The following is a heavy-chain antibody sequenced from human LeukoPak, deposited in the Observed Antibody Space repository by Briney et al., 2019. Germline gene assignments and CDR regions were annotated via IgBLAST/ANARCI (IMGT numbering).Heavy chain of an antibody. J-gene: IGHJ5*02. V-gene: IGHV1-69*02. D-gene: IGHD1-26*01. CDR1: GGTFSSYT. CDR3: AGATLLNWFDP. Sequence: GSSVKVSCKASGGTFSSYTISWVRQAPGQGLEWMGRIIPILGIANYAQKFQGRVTITADKSTSTAYMELSSLRSEDTAVYYCAGATLLNWFDPWGQGTLVTVSS. CDR2: IIPILGIA.